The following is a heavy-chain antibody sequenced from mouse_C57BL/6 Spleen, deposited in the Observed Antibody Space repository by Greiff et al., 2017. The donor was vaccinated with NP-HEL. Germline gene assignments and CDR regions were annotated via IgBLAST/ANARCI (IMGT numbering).Heavy chain of an antibody. D-gene: IGHD2-5*01. J-gene: IGHJ2*01. CDR1: GFTFSSYG. CDR2: ISSGGSYT. V-gene: IGHV5-6*01. CDR3: ARSNYGGYYFDY. Sequence: EVQLQESGGDLVKPGGSLKLSCAASGFTFSSYGMSWVRQTPDKRLEWVATISSGGSYTYYPDSVKGRFPISRDNAKNTLYLQMSSRKAEDTAMYYCARSNYGGYYFDYWGQGTTLTVSS.